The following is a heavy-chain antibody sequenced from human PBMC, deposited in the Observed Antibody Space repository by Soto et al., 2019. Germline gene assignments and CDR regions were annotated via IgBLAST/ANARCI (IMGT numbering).Heavy chain of an antibody. J-gene: IGHJ4*02. CDR1: GYSISSGYY. D-gene: IGHD3-22*01. CDR2: IYHSGTT. CDR3: ARGLYYYDSSGYSPDY. V-gene: IGHV4-38-2*01. Sequence: PSETLSLTCAVSGYSISSGYYWGWIRQPPGKGLEWIATIYHSGTTYSNPSLKSRVTISVDTSKNQFSLKPSSVTAADTAVYYCARGLYYYDSSGYSPDYWGLGTLVTVSS.